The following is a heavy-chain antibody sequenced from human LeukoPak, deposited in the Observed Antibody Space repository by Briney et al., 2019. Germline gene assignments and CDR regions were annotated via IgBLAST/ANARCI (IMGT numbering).Heavy chain of an antibody. J-gene: IGHJ4*02. CDR2: ISYDGSNK. V-gene: IGHV3-30*18. Sequence: GRSLRLSCAASGFTFSSYGMHWVRQAPGKGLEWVAVISYDGSNKYYADSVKGRFTISRDNSKNTLYLQMNSLRAEDTAVYYCAKVVGPYGSGSYYPFDYWGQGTLVTVSS. CDR1: GFTFSSYG. CDR3: AKVVGPYGSGSYYPFDY. D-gene: IGHD3-10*01.